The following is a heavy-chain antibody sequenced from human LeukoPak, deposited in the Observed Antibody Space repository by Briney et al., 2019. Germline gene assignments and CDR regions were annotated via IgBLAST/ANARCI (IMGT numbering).Heavy chain of an antibody. CDR1: GYTFTSYY. CDR2: INAGNGNT. D-gene: IGHD4-17*01. CDR3: ARDLWVTTWAFDI. J-gene: IGHJ3*02. V-gene: IGHV1-3*01. Sequence: ASVKVSCKASGYTFTSYYMHWVRQAPGQRLEWMGWINAGNGNTKYSQKFQGRVTITRDTSASTAYMELSSLRSEDTAVYYCARDLWVTTWAFDIWGQGTVVTVSS.